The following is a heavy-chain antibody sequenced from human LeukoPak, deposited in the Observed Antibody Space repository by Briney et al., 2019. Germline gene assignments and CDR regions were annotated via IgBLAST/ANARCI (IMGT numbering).Heavy chain of an antibody. CDR3: AKTLEACSGGSCSAFSDAFDI. CDR2: ISGSGGST. D-gene: IGHD2-15*01. CDR1: GFTFSSYA. J-gene: IGHJ3*02. Sequence: GGSLRLSCAASGFTFSSYAMSWVRQAPGKGLEWVSAISGSGGSTYYADSVKGRFTISRDNSKNTLYLQMNSLRAEDTAVYYCAKTLEACSGGSCSAFSDAFDIWGQGTMVTVSS. V-gene: IGHV3-23*01.